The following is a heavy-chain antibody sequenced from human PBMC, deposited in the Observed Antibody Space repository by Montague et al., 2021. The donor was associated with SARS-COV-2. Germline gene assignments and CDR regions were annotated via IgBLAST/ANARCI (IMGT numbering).Heavy chain of an antibody. CDR3: ARDREYCSSASCYDIYYGMDV. CDR1: GFTFTHYE. Sequence: SLRLFCAASGFTFTHYEMNWVRQAPGKGLEWVSYISSSGSIIYYADSVKGRFTISRDVAKNSLYLQMSSLRAEDTAVYYCARDREYCSSASCYDIYYGMDVWGPGTTVTVSS. J-gene: IGHJ6*02. CDR2: ISSSGSII. D-gene: IGHD2-2*01. V-gene: IGHV3-48*03.